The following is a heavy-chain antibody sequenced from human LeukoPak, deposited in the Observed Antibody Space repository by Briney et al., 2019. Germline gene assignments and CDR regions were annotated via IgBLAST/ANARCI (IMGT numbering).Heavy chain of an antibody. Sequence: GGSLRLSCAASRFTFTDYSMNWVRQAPGKGLEWVSYISHSGSTMSYADSVKGRFTISRDNAKNSLYLQMNSLRDEDTAVYYCARADPYGSGSYYNGIDYWGQGTLVTVSS. CDR2: ISHSGSTM. CDR3: ARADPYGSGSYYNGIDY. V-gene: IGHV3-48*02. J-gene: IGHJ4*02. CDR1: RFTFTDYS. D-gene: IGHD3-10*01.